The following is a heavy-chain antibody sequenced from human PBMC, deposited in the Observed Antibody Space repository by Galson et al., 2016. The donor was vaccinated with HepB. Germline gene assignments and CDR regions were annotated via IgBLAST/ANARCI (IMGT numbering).Heavy chain of an antibody. J-gene: IGHJ6*02. D-gene: IGHD3-22*01. CDR1: GYTFTSYF. V-gene: IGHV1-46*01. CDR2: INPSGGST. Sequence: SVKVSCKASGYTFTSYFMHWVRQAPGQGLEWMGRINPSGGSTSYAQKFQGRVTMTRDTSTSTVYMELSSLRSEDTAVYYCARETAYYYDSSGYFQPDYGLDVWGQGTTVTVSS. CDR3: ARETAYYYDSSGYFQPDYGLDV.